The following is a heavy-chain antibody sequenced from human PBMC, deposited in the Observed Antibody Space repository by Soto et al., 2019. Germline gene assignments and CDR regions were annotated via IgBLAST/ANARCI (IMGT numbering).Heavy chain of an antibody. Sequence: SETLSLTCAVYGGSFSGYYWSWIRQPPGKGLEWIGEINHSGSTNYNPSLKSRVTISVDTSKNQFSLKLSSVTAADTAVYYCARERGKKGTMKFYGMDFWGQGTTVTV. V-gene: IGHV4-34*01. CDR3: ARERGKKGTMKFYGMDF. D-gene: IGHD3-22*01. J-gene: IGHJ6*02. CDR1: GGSFSGYY. CDR2: INHSGST.